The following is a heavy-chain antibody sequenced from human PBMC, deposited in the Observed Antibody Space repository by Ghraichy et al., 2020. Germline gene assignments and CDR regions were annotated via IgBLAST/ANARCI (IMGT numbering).Heavy chain of an antibody. CDR1: GFTFTIYW. V-gene: IGHV3-74*01. J-gene: IGHJ4*02. CDR2: LNTDGSHI. D-gene: IGHD2-15*01. CDR3: ARDRGWDLPFDL. Sequence: GESLNISCTASGFTFTIYWMHWVRQVPGKGLSWVARLNTDGSHIDYADSVKGRFTISRDNGKNTLDLQMNSLRAEDTAIYYCARDRGWDLPFDLWGQGTLVTVSS.